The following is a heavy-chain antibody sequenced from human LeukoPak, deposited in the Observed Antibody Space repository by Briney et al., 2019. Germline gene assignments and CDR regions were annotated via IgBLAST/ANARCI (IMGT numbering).Heavy chain of an antibody. CDR3: ARDTTVTHPFDS. J-gene: IGHJ4*02. Sequence: GGSLRLSCAASGFSFRSYGMHWVRQAPGKGLEWVALISYDGTNKYYADSVKGRFTISRDNSRDTLYLQMNSLRAEDTAMYYCARDTTVTHPFDSWGQGTQITVSS. D-gene: IGHD4-17*01. CDR2: ISYDGTNK. V-gene: IGHV3-30*03. CDR1: GFSFRSYG.